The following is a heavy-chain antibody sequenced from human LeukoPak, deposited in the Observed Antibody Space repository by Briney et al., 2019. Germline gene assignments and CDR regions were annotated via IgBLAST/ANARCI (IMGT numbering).Heavy chain of an antibody. Sequence: GASVKVSCKVSGYTLTELSMHWVRQAPGKGLEWMGGFDPEDGETIYAQKFQGRVTMTEDTSTDTAYMELSSLRSEDTAVYYCATDLHRIVGATTAYWGQGTLVTVSS. CDR2: FDPEDGET. V-gene: IGHV1-24*01. J-gene: IGHJ4*02. CDR1: GYTLTELS. D-gene: IGHD1-26*01. CDR3: ATDLHRIVGATTAY.